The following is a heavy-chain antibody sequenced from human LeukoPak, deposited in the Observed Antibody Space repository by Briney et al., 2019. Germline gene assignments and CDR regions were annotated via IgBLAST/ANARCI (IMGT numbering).Heavy chain of an antibody. D-gene: IGHD4-17*01. CDR3: ASDYGNINYMDV. V-gene: IGHV4-39*01. CDR2: IYYSGST. Sequence: SETLSLTCTVSGGSISSSSYYWSWIRQPPGKGLEWIGSIYYSGSTYYNPSLKSRVTISVDTSKNQFSLKLSSVTAADTAVYYCASDYGNINYMDVWGKGTTVTISS. CDR1: GGSISSSSYY. J-gene: IGHJ6*03.